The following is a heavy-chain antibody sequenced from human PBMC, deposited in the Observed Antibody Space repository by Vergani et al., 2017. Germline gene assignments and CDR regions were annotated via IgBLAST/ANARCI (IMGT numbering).Heavy chain of an antibody. V-gene: IGHV3-23*04. D-gene: IGHD5-12*01. CDR1: GSTVSGNY. CDR2: ISGSVGST. Sequence: ELQLVESGGGLVQPGGSLRLSCAASGSTVSGNYMTWVRQAPGKGLEWVSGISGSVGSTYYAGSVKGRFTMSRDSSKNTLYLQMNSLSAGDTAVYYCAKANPRNSGYDYLYYYHAMDVWGQGTTVTVSS. J-gene: IGHJ6*02. CDR3: AKANPRNSGYDYLYYYHAMDV.